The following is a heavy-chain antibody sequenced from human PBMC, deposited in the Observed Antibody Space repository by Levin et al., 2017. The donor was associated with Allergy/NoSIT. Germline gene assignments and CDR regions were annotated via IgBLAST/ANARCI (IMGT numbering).Heavy chain of an antibody. Sequence: GGSLRLSCAASGFTFRTYGIQWVRQAPGKGLEWVALITSDGGNKYYAASVKGRFTISRDNSNNALYLQMNSLSADDTAIYYCAKGGDFDSWGQGTLVTVSS. J-gene: IGHJ4*02. CDR1: GFTFRTYG. V-gene: IGHV3-30*18. CDR2: ITSDGGNK. CDR3: AKGGDFDS.